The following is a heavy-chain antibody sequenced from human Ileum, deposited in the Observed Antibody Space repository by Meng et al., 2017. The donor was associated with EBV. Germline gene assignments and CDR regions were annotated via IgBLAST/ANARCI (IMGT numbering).Heavy chain of an antibody. CDR1: AYTFAGYY. Sequence: QVPLAQSGAEVKNPGASVKVSXKASAYTFAGYYMHWVRQAPGQGLEWMGRINPNSGGANYAQKFQGRVTMTRDTSISTAYMELSRLRSDDTAVYYCAREGLVGDLRYFDLWGRGTLVTVSS. V-gene: IGHV1-2*06. CDR2: INPNSGGA. D-gene: IGHD3-16*01. J-gene: IGHJ2*01. CDR3: AREGLVGDLRYFDL.